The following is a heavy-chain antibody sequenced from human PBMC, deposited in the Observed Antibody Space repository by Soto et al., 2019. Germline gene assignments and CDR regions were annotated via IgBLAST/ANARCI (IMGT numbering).Heavy chain of an antibody. V-gene: IGHV3-13*01. Sequence: VHLLESGGGLVQPGGSLRLSCAVSGFTFSSYDMHWVRQRTGKGLEWVSAIGTDGNTYYTASVKGRFTISRENAKNSLYLQMDSLRAEDTAVYYCARDRGPYDYFAMDVWGQGTTVTVSS. CDR3: ARDRGPYDYFAMDV. D-gene: IGHD3-9*01. CDR2: IGTDGNT. CDR1: GFTFSSYD. J-gene: IGHJ6*02.